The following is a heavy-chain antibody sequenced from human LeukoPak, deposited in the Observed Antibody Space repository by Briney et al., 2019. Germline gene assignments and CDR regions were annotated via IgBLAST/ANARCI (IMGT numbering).Heavy chain of an antibody. CDR2: ISRNSGSI. CDR3: AKDLGYCSGVSCYRYYYYGMDV. J-gene: IGHJ6*02. Sequence: GRSLRLSCAASGFTFDDYAMHWVRQAPGKGLEWVSGISRNSGSIGYADSVKGRFTISRDNAKNSLYLQMNSLRAEDTALYYCAKDLGYCSGVSCYRYYYYGMDVWGQGTTVTVSS. CDR1: GFTFDDYA. V-gene: IGHV3-9*01. D-gene: IGHD2-15*01.